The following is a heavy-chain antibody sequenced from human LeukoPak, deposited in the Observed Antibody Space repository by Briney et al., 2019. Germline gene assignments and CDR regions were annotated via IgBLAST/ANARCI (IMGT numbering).Heavy chain of an antibody. CDR2: ISSTGGTT. V-gene: IGHV3-23*01. J-gene: IGHJ6*03. CDR3: AKNGDRGAYCTGGTCYPYFYYYMDV. Sequence: PGGSLRLSCATSGFTSSSYWMSWVRQAPGKGLEWVSSISSTGGTTYYADSVKGRFTISRDNSKNTLYLQMNSLRAEDTAIYYCAKNGDRGAYCTGGTCYPYFYYYMDVWGKGTTVTI. D-gene: IGHD2-15*01. CDR1: GFTSSSYW.